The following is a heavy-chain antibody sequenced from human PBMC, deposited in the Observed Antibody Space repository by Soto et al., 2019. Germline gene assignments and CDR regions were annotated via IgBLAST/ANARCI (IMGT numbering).Heavy chain of an antibody. CDR2: IVSSGVRR. V-gene: IGHV3-23*01. J-gene: IGHJ5*02. D-gene: IGHD1-1*01. Sequence: GGSLRLSCAASGFTFSDFAISWVRQAPGKGLEWVSAIVSSGVRRYYADSVKGRFTVSRDNSINTLYLQMNSLRAEDTAVYYCAIDSLAGTRNRFAPSGQGNLVPVSS. CDR1: GFTFSDFA. CDR3: AIDSLAGTRNRFAP.